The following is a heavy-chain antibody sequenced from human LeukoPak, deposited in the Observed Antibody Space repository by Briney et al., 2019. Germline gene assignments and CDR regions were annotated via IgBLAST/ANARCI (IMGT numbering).Heavy chain of an antibody. D-gene: IGHD2-21*01. Sequence: PGGSLRLSCAASGFTFSSYAMSWVRQAPGKGLEWVSAISGSGGSTYYADSVKGRFTISRDNSKNTLYLQMNSLRAEDTAVYYYAKARIVVVAPGAFDIWGQGTMVTVSS. CDR1: GFTFSSYA. J-gene: IGHJ3*02. CDR3: AKARIVVVAPGAFDI. V-gene: IGHV3-23*01. CDR2: ISGSGGST.